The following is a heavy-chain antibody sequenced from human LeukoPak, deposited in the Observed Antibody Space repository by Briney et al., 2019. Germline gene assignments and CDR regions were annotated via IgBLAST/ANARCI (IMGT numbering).Heavy chain of an antibody. J-gene: IGHJ4*02. CDR3: ARRIAAAGIDY. Sequence: GGSLRLSCAASGFTFSSYSMNWVRQAPGKGLEWVSSISSSSSYIYYADSVKGRFTISRDNTKNSLYLQMNSLRAEDTAVYYCARRIAAAGIDYWGQGTLVTVSS. CDR2: ISSSSSYI. V-gene: IGHV3-21*04. CDR1: GFTFSSYS. D-gene: IGHD6-13*01.